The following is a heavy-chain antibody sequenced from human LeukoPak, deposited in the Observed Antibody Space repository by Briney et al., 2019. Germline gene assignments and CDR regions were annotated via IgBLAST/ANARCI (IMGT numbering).Heavy chain of an antibody. D-gene: IGHD3-10*01. CDR3: ARRRGNWFDP. V-gene: IGHV3-11*04. J-gene: IGHJ5*02. Sequence: AGSLRLSCAASGFSISDYYMSWIRQAPGKGLEWVSYISSSGSTIYYTDSVKGRFTISRDNAKNSLYLQMHSLTIDDKAAYYCARRRGNWFDPWGQGILVSVSS. CDR1: GFSISDYY. CDR2: ISSSGSTI.